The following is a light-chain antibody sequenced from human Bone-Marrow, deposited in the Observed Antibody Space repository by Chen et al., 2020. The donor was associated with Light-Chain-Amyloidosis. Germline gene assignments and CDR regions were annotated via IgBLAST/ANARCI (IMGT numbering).Light chain of an antibody. Sequence: QSALTQPASVSGSPGQSSTISCTGTSTDVGGYNYVSWYQQHPGKSPKLMIYDVSIRPSGVSTRFAGSKSGNTASLTISGLQADDGADYYCSSYTSSSTLVFGGGTKLTVL. V-gene: IGLV2-14*01. CDR2: DVS. CDR1: STDVGGYNY. CDR3: SSYTSSSTLV. J-gene: IGLJ3*02.